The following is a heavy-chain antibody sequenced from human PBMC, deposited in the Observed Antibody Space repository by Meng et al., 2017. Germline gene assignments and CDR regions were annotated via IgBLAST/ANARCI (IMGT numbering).Heavy chain of an antibody. CDR2: INHSGST. Sequence: GSLRLSCAVYGGSFSGYYWSWIRQPPGKGLEWIGEINHSGSTNYNPSLKRRVTISVDTSKNQFSLKLSSVTAADTAVYYCARGSMVRGVIPLYWGQGTLVTVSS. CDR1: GGSFSGYY. V-gene: IGHV4-34*01. CDR3: ARGSMVRGVIPLY. J-gene: IGHJ4*02. D-gene: IGHD3-10*01.